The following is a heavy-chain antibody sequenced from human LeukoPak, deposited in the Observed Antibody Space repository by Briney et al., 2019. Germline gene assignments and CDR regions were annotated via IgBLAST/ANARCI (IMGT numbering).Heavy chain of an antibody. D-gene: IGHD2-15*01. V-gene: IGHV3-23*01. Sequence: SGGSLRLSCAASGFTFSNYAMSWVRQAPGKGLEWVSTISKGADSTYYADSVKGRFTISRDNSKNTLYLQMNSLRAEDTAVYYCARDRSADIVVVVAANDYYYYYGMDVWGQGTTVTVSS. CDR2: ISKGADST. CDR3: ARDRSADIVVVVAANDYYYYYGMDV. J-gene: IGHJ6*02. CDR1: GFTFSNYA.